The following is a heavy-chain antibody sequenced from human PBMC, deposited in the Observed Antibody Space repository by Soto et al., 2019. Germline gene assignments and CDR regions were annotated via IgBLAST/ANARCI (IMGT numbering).Heavy chain of an antibody. D-gene: IGHD6-13*01. CDR1: GFTFSSYA. Sequence: GGSLRLSCAASGFTFSSYAMSWVRQAPGKGLEWVSAISGSGGSTYYADSVKGRFTIAGDNSKNTLCLQMNGLRAEDTAVYYCAKVPSVNLGIAAAEYFDYWGQGTLVTVSS. V-gene: IGHV3-23*01. J-gene: IGHJ4*02. CDR2: ISGSGGST. CDR3: AKVPSVNLGIAAAEYFDY.